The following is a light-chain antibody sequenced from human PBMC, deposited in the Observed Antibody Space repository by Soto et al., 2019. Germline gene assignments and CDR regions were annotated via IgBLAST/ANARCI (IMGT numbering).Light chain of an antibody. CDR2: GAS. CDR3: HQYGSSSLYT. CDR1: QSVSISY. Sequence: EIVLTQSPGTLSLSPGERATLSCRASQSVSISYLAWYQQKPGQAPRLLIYGASRRATGIPDRFSGSGSGTDCNLTISRLEPEDFAVYYCHQYGSSSLYTFGQGTKLEIK. V-gene: IGKV3-20*01. J-gene: IGKJ2*01.